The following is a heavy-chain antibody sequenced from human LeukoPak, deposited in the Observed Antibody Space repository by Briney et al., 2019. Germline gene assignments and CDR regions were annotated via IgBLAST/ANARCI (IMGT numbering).Heavy chain of an antibody. CDR1: GFTVSSNY. V-gene: IGHV3-74*01. J-gene: IGHJ4*02. Sequence: GGSLRLSCAASGFTVSSNYMSWVRQAPGKGLEWVSGISWNSGSIGYADSVKGRFTISRDNAKNTVYLQMNSLRAEDTAVYYCVRGWSGYYAVDYWGQGTLVTVSS. D-gene: IGHD3-3*01. CDR2: ISWNSGSI. CDR3: VRGWSGYYAVDY.